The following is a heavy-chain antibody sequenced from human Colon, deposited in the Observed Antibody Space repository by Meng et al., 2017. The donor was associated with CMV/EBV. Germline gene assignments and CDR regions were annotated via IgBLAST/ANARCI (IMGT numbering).Heavy chain of an antibody. V-gene: IGHV3-73*01. Sequence: SGFTFSDSAIHWVRQPSGKGLEWVGRIRTKAHTEATEYSASVKGRFTISRDDSSNMAYLHMNSLKTEDTAVYYCARLYSSSPSGDYWGQGTLVTVSS. D-gene: IGHD6-6*01. CDR1: GFTFSDSA. J-gene: IGHJ4*02. CDR3: ARLYSSSPSGDY. CDR2: IRTKAHTEAT.